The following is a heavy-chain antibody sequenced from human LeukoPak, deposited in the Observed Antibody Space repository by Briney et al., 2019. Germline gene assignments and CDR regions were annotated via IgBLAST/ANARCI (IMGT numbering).Heavy chain of an antibody. CDR1: GFMFSRSD. CDR2: IWHDRSDTYGSNK. V-gene: IGHV3-33*06. J-gene: IGHJ4*02. Sequence: PGGSLRLSCAASGFMFSRSDIHWVRQAPGKGLEWVAVIWHDRSDTYGSNKYYADSVKGRFTISRDNSKNTVYLQMSSLRVEDTAVYYCAKDSNDYGDYNYFDFWGQGTLVTVSS. CDR3: AKDSNDYGDYNYFDF. D-gene: IGHD4-17*01.